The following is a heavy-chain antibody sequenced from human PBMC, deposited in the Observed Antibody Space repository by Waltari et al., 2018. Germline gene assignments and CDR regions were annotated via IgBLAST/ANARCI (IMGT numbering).Heavy chain of an antibody. CDR1: GGTFSSYA. J-gene: IGHJ5*02. D-gene: IGHD2-15*01. V-gene: IGHV1-69*13. Sequence: QVQLVQSGAEVKKPGSSVKVSCKASGGTFSSYAISWVRQAPAQGLEWMGGIIPIFGTANYAQKFQGRVTITADESTSTAYMELSSLRSEDTAVYYCMGYCSGGSCYGAGFWFDPWGQGTLVTVSS. CDR3: MGYCSGGSCYGAGFWFDP. CDR2: IIPIFGTA.